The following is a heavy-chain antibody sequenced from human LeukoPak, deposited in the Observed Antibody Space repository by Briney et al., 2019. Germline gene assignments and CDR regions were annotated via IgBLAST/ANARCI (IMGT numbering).Heavy chain of an antibody. CDR3: ATAGRGKPRSSSSWYSVYYYYYMDV. D-gene: IGHD6-13*01. J-gene: IGHJ6*03. CDR1: GYTLTELS. Sequence: ASVKVSCKVSGYTLTELSMHWVRQAPGKGLEWMGGFDPEDGETIYAQKFQGRVTMTEDTSTDTAYMELSSLRSEDTAVYYCATAGRGKPRSSSSWYSVYYYYYMDVWGKGTTVTVSS. V-gene: IGHV1-24*01. CDR2: FDPEDGET.